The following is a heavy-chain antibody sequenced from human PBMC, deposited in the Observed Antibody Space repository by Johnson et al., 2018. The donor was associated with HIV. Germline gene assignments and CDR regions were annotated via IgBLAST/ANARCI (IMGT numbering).Heavy chain of an antibody. CDR3: ARDRRNRQWQRLDAFDI. CDR2: INWNGGST. D-gene: IGHD6-19*01. CDR1: GFTFDDYG. J-gene: IGHJ3*02. Sequence: MQLVESGGGVVRPGGSLRLSCSVSGFTFDDYGMSWVRQAPGKGLEWVSGINWNGGSTGYADSVNGRFTISRDNAKNSLHLQMNSLRAEDTAFYYCARDRRNRQWQRLDAFDIWGQGTMVIVSS. V-gene: IGHV3-20*04.